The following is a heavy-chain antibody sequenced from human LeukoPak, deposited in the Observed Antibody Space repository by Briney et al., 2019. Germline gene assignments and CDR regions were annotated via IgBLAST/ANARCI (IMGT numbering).Heavy chain of an antibody. D-gene: IGHD2-15*01. J-gene: IGHJ6*03. CDR3: ARTPSYCSGGSCYSPRGDYYYYMDV. CDR1: GGSISSYY. V-gene: IGHV4-59*01. Sequence: SETLSLTCTVSGGSISSYYWSWIRQPPGKGLEWIGHIYYSGSTNYNPSLKSRVTISVDTSKNQFSLKLSSVTAADTAVYYCARTPSYCSGGSCYSPRGDYYYYMDVWGKGTTVAVSS. CDR2: IYYSGST.